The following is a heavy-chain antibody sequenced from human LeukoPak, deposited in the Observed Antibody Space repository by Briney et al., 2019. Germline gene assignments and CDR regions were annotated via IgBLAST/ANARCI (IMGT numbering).Heavy chain of an antibody. V-gene: IGHV3-21*01. CDR2: ISSGSSYI. CDR3: ARDLTMYYDILTGYDY. Sequence: GGSLRLSCAASGFTFSSYSMNWVRQAPGKGLEWVSSISSGSSYIYYADSVKGRFTISRDNAKNSLYLQMNSLRAEDTAVYYCARDLTMYYDILTGYDYWGQGTLVTVSS. J-gene: IGHJ4*02. CDR1: GFTFSSYS. D-gene: IGHD3-9*01.